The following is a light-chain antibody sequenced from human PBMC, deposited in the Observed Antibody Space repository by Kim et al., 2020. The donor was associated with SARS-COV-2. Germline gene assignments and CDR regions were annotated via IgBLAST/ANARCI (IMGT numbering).Light chain of an antibody. J-gene: IGLJ2*01. CDR1: ALPKQY. CDR3: QSADSSGTYVV. V-gene: IGLV3-25*03. Sequence: PGQTARITCSVDALPKQYAYWYQQKPGQAPVLVIYKDSERPSGIPERFSGSSSGTTVTLTISGVQAEDEADYYCQSADSSGTYVVFGGGTQLTVL. CDR2: KDS.